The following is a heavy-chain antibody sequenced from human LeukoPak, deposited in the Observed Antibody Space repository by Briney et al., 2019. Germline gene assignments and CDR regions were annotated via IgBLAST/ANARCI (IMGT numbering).Heavy chain of an antibody. V-gene: IGHV4-59*08. D-gene: IGHD4-23*01. CDR1: GGSMSTYY. Sequence: SETLSLTCTISGGSMSTYYWAWIRQPPGKGLECIGYIHYTGTTYYSPSLRSRVTMSLDTSKNQFSLKLSSVTAADTAVYYCARRSSTTVASGAFDVWGQGKMVTVSS. CDR2: IHYTGTT. J-gene: IGHJ3*01. CDR3: ARRSSTTVASGAFDV.